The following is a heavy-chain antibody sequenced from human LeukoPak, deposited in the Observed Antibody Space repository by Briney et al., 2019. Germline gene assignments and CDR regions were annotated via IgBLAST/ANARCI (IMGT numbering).Heavy chain of an antibody. Sequence: PGGSLRLSCAASGFTVRSNYMSSGPQAPGKGLGWGSVIYSGGSAYYADSVKGRFTISRDNSKNTLYLQMNSLRAEDTAVYSCASGSGSYRTPYYYMDVWGTGTTVTVSS. CDR1: GFTVRSNY. CDR2: IYSGGSA. J-gene: IGHJ6*03. CDR3: ASGSGSYRTPYYYMDV. V-gene: IGHV3-53*01. D-gene: IGHD3-10*01.